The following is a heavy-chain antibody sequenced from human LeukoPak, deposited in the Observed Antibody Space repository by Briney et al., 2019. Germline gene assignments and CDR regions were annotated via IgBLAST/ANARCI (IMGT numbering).Heavy chain of an antibody. J-gene: IGHJ4*02. V-gene: IGHV3-23*01. CDR2: ILGASVT. D-gene: IGHD2-15*01. Sequence: GGSLRLSCSASGFTFSNFGMSWVRQAPGKGLERVSAILGASVTYYADSVKGRFAISRDSSTNTLYLDMSSLRVEDTAVYYCAKLQRSGGGTFDYWGQGTLVTVSS. CDR3: AKLQRSGGGTFDY. CDR1: GFTFSNFG.